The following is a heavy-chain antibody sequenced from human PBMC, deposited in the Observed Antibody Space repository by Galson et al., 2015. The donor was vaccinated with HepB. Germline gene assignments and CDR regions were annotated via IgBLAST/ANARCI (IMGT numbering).Heavy chain of an antibody. D-gene: IGHD2-15*01. CDR1: GGSFSGYY. CDR3: ARVGRDGVVTATRIVGWFDP. Sequence: QVQLQESGPGLVKPSETLSLTCAVYGGSFSGYYWSWIRQPPGKGLEWIGEINHSGNTNYKPSLKSQVTISVDTSKNQFSLKLSSVTAADTAVYYCARVGRDGVVTATRIVGWFDPWGQGTLVTVSS. CDR2: INHSGNT. V-gene: IGHV4-34*01. J-gene: IGHJ5*02.